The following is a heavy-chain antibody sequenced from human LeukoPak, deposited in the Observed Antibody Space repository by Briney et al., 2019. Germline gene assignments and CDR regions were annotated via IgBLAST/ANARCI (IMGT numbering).Heavy chain of an antibody. CDR2: IKSDGSST. V-gene: IGHV3-74*01. Sequence: GGSLRLSCAASGFTFSTYWMHWVRQAPGKGLVWVSHIKSDGSSTSYADSVKGRFTISRDDAKNTLYLQMNSLRAEDTAVYFCARDRGYTQDYWGQGTLVTVSS. CDR1: GFTFSTYW. CDR3: ARDRGYTQDY. J-gene: IGHJ4*02. D-gene: IGHD5-12*01.